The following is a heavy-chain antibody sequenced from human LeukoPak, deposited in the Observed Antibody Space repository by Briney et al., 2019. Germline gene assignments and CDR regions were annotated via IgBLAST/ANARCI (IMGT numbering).Heavy chain of an antibody. Sequence: SETLSLTCTVSGGSISSSTYYWGWIRQPPGKGLEWIGSIFYTGSTYYNASLQSRVTISIDTSKNQFSLRLNSVTAADTAMYYCVKSGGYGLIDYWGQGTLVTVSS. CDR3: VKSGGYGLIDY. CDR2: IFYTGST. D-gene: IGHD1-26*01. CDR1: GGSISSSTYY. V-gene: IGHV4-39*01. J-gene: IGHJ4*02.